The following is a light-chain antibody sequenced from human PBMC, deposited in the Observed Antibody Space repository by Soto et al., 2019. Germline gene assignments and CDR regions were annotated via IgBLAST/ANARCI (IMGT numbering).Light chain of an antibody. CDR1: QSVSSY. V-gene: IGKV3-11*01. J-gene: IGKJ4*01. CDR2: DAS. Sequence: EIVLTQSPATLSLSPGERATLSCRASQSVSSYLAWYQQKPGQAPRLLIYDASNRATGIPARFSGSGSGTDFTLTISSLEPXXXXXXXXQXXXXSELTFGGGTKVEIK. CDR3: QXXXXSELT.